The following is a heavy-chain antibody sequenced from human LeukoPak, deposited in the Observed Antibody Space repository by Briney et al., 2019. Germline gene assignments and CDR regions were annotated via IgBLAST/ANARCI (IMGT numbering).Heavy chain of an antibody. Sequence: GESLKISCQGSGYSFASYWISWVRQMPGKALEWMGRIDPTDSYTNYSPSFQGHVTISVDKSISTAYLQWSSLKASDTAMYYCARHGRSGYDGDWGQGTLVTVSS. CDR3: ARHGRSGYDGD. D-gene: IGHD5-12*01. J-gene: IGHJ4*02. CDR2: IDPTDSYT. CDR1: GYSFASYW. V-gene: IGHV5-10-1*01.